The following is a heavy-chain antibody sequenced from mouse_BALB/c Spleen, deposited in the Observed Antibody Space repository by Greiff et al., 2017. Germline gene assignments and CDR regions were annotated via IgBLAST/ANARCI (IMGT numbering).Heavy chain of an antibody. D-gene: IGHD2-4*01. CDR2: INPSTGYT. Sequence: QVHVKQSGAELAKPGASVKMSCKASGYTFTSYWMHWVKQRPGQGLEWIGYINPSTGYTEYNQKFKDKATLTADKSSSTAYMQLSSLTSEDSAVYYCARGNDYDGYAMDYWGQGTSVTVSS. V-gene: IGHV1-7*01. J-gene: IGHJ4*01. CDR1: GYTFTSYW. CDR3: ARGNDYDGYAMDY.